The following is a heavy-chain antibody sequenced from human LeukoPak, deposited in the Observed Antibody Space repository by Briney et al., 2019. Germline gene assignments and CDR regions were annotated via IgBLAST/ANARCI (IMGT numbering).Heavy chain of an antibody. J-gene: IGHJ3*02. CDR2: INSDGTGT. Sequence: PGGSLRLSCAASGFTLISYWMHWVRQAPGKGPVWVSRINSDGTGTMYADSVKGRFTISRDNAKNTLYLQMNSLRAEDTAVYYCAKHPAFDIWGQGTMVTVSS. CDR3: AKHPAFDI. CDR1: GFTLISYW. V-gene: IGHV3-74*03.